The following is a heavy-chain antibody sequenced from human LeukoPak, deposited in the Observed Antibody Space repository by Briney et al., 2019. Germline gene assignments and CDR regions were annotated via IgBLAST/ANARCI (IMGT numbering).Heavy chain of an antibody. J-gene: IGHJ6*02. CDR1: GFTFSSYW. Sequence: PGGSLRLSCAASGFTFSSYWMSWVRQAPGKGLEWVANMKQDGSEKYYVDSVKGRFTISRDNAKNSLYLQMNSLRAEDTAVYYCARDPYSGSYSYYYYYGMDVWGQGTTVTVSS. CDR3: ARDPYSGSYSYYYYYGMDV. CDR2: MKQDGSEK. D-gene: IGHD1-26*01. V-gene: IGHV3-7*03.